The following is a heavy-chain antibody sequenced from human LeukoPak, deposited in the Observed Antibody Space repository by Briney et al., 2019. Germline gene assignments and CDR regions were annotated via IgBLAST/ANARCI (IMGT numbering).Heavy chain of an antibody. V-gene: IGHV4-34*01. D-gene: IGHD2-2*01. CDR3: ARGWRYCSSTSCASGKNAFDI. Sequence: SETLSLTCAVYGVSFSGYYWSWIRQPPGKGLEWIGEINHSGSTNYNPSLKSRVTISADTTKNQFPLKLSSVTAADTAVYYCARGWRYCSSTSCASGKNAFDIWGQGTMVTVSS. J-gene: IGHJ3*02. CDR2: INHSGST. CDR1: GVSFSGYY.